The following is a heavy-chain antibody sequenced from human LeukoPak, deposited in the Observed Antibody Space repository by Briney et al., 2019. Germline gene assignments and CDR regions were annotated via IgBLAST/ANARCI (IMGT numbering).Heavy chain of an antibody. Sequence: SQTLSLTCTVSGGSISSGSYYWSWIRQPAGKGLEWIGRIYTSGSTNYNPSLKSRVTISVDTSKNQFSLKLSSVTAADTAVYYCARSCSSTSCYAELDYWGQGTLVTVSS. CDR3: ARSCSSTSCYAELDY. V-gene: IGHV4-61*02. J-gene: IGHJ4*02. CDR1: GGSISSGSYY. D-gene: IGHD2-2*01. CDR2: IYTSGST.